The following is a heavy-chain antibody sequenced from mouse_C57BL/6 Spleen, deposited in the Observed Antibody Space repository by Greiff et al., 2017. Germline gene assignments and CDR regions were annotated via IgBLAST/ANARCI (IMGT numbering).Heavy chain of an antibody. Sequence: QVQLQQPGAELVRPGSSVTLSCKASGYTFTSYWMRWVKQRPIQGLEWIGNIDPSDSETHYNQKFKDKATLTLDKSYSTAYMQLSSLTSEDSAVYYSARSYYDGSEDWYFDVWGTGTTVTVSS. V-gene: IGHV1-52*01. CDR1: GYTFTSYW. D-gene: IGHD1-1*01. CDR3: ARSYYDGSEDWYFDV. J-gene: IGHJ1*03. CDR2: IDPSDSET.